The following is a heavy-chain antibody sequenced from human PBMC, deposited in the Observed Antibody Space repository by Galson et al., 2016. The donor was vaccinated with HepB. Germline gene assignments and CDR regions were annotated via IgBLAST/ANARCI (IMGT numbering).Heavy chain of an antibody. Sequence: PALVKPTQTLTLTCRFSGFSLTTKGTFVTWIRQPPGKALEWLAIIGSEDDDYFNPSLRDRLTISKDTSKDQVVLALTNVDYVDTATYFCARIRHGDYGGYFLYGMDVWGQGTTVTVSS. J-gene: IGHJ6*02. CDR2: IGSEDDD. D-gene: IGHD4-17*01. CDR1: GFSLTTKGTF. V-gene: IGHV2-70*01. CDR3: ARIRHGDYGGYFLYGMDV.